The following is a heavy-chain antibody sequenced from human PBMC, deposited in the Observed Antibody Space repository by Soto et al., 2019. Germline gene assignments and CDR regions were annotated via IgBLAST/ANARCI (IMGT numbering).Heavy chain of an antibody. D-gene: IGHD3-9*01. CDR1: GFTPTTTP. V-gene: IGHV3-23*01. J-gene: IGHJ4*02. Sequence: EVQLLESGGGLVLPGGSLRLSCAGSGFTPTTTPLSWVRQPPGKGLEWVTTISGTASRTYYVDSVKGRFFISRDNSKNTATLQMNNLTVDDTAVYYCATSFRYFDNWGQGTRVTVSS. CDR2: ISGTASRT. CDR3: ATSFRYFDN.